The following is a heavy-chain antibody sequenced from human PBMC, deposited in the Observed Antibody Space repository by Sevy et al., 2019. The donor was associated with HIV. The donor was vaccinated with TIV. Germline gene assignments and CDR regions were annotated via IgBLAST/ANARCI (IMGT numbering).Heavy chain of an antibody. Sequence: GGSLRLSCAASGFTFSGSAIHWVRQASGKGLEWIGRIRNKANSYATAYAESVKGRFTISRDDSKKTAYLQMNSLKTGDTAVYYCTRSEMGSSSRYPYFDSWGQGTLVTVSS. J-gene: IGHJ4*02. D-gene: IGHD6-13*01. CDR3: TRSEMGSSSRYPYFDS. V-gene: IGHV3-73*01. CDR1: GFTFSGSA. CDR2: IRNKANSYAT.